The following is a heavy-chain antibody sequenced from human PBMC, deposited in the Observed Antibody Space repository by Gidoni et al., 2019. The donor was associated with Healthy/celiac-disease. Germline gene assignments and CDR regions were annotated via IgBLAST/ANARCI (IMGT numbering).Heavy chain of an antibody. V-gene: IGHV4-4*07. Sequence: QVQLQESGPGLVKPSETLSLTCTVSGGSISSYYWSWIRQPAGKGLEWIGRIYTSGSTNYNPSLKSRVTMSVDTSKNQFSLKLSSVTAADTAVYYCARDPGYSYGQKTNPYYFDYWGQGTLVTVSS. CDR3: ARDPGYSYGQKTNPYYFDY. D-gene: IGHD5-18*01. CDR2: IYTSGST. J-gene: IGHJ4*02. CDR1: GGSISSYY.